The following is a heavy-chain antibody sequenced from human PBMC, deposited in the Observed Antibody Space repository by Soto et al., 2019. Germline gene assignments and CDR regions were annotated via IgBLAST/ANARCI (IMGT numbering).Heavy chain of an antibody. Sequence: TLSLTCTVSGGSISSGDYYWSWIRQPPGKGLEWIGYIYYSGSTYYNPSLKSRVTISVDTSKNQFSLKLSSVTAADTAVYYCARARLLLGAFDIWGQGTMVTV. V-gene: IGHV4-30-4*01. CDR1: GGSISSGDYY. D-gene: IGHD2-21*02. CDR3: ARARLLLGAFDI. CDR2: IYYSGST. J-gene: IGHJ3*02.